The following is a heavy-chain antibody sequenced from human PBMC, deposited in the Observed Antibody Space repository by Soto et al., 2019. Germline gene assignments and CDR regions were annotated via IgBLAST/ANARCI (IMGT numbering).Heavy chain of an antibody. CDR3: ARYIEQSGFDP. CDR1: GGSIISGGYC. Sequence: PSETLSLTCAVSGGSIISGGYCWSWIRQPPGKGLEWIGYIYHSGSTHYNPSLKSRVTISVDRSKNQFSLRLISVAAADTALYYCARYIEQSGFDPWGQGTLVTVSS. J-gene: IGHJ5*02. CDR2: IYHSGST. D-gene: IGHD2-15*01. V-gene: IGHV4-30-2*01.